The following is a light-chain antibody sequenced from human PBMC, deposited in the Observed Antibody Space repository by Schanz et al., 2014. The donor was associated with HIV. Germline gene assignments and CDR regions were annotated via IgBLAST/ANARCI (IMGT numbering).Light chain of an antibody. CDR2: GAS. CDR1: QSIRASD. V-gene: IGKV3-20*01. Sequence: EIVLTQSPATLSLSPGERATLSCRASQSIRASDLAWYQQKLGQAPRLLIYGASNRATGIPDRFSGGGSGTDFTLTISRLEPEDFAVYYCQQYGNSPRTFGQGTKVEI. CDR3: QQYGNSPRT. J-gene: IGKJ1*01.